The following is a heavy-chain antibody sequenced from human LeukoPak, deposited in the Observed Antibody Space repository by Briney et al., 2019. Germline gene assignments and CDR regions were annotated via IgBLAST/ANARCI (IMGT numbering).Heavy chain of an antibody. D-gene: IGHD6-19*01. CDR2: MNPNSGNT. CDR3: ARAIVVAGTMGY. V-gene: IGHV1-8*03. J-gene: IGHJ4*02. CDR1: GYTFTSYD. Sequence: ASVKVSCKASGYTFTSYDINWVRQATGQGLEWMGWMNPNSGNTGYAQKFQGRVTITRNTSISTAYMELSSLRSDDTAVYYCARAIVVAGTMGYWGQGTQVTVSS.